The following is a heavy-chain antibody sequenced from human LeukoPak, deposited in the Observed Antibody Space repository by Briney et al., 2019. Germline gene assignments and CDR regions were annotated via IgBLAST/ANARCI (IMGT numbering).Heavy chain of an antibody. CDR3: ASDNGYYYYGMDV. CDR1: GFTFSSYW. J-gene: IGHJ6*04. CDR2: INSDGSST. V-gene: IGHV3-74*01. Sequence: AGGSLRLSCAASGFTFSSYWMHWVRQAPGKGLVWVSRINSDGSSTSYADSVKGRFTISRDNAKNTLYLQMNSLRAEDTAVYYCASDNGYYYYGMDVWGKGTTVTVSS.